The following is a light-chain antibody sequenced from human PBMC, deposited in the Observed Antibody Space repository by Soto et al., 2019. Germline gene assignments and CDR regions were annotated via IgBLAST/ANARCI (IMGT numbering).Light chain of an antibody. Sequence: QSALTQPRSVSGSPGQSVTISCTGTSSDVGGYNSVSWYQQHPRKAPKLMIYDVSKRPSGVPDRFSGSKSGHTASLTISGLQAEDEADCYCCSYAGTWTLVFGGGTKVTVL. CDR3: CSYAGTWTLV. CDR1: SSDVGGYNS. J-gene: IGLJ2*01. CDR2: DVS. V-gene: IGLV2-11*01.